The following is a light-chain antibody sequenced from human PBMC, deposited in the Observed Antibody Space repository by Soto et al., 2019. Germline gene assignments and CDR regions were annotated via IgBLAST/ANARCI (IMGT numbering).Light chain of an antibody. Sequence: EIVLTQSPGTLSLSPGERATLSCRASQNIFSNYLTWYQQKPGQAPRRLIFGASIRATGIPDRFSGSGSGTDFTLTISRLEPEDFAVYDCQQYGTSPSTVGQGTKGEIK. CDR3: QQYGTSPST. J-gene: IGKJ1*01. CDR1: QNIFSNY. CDR2: GAS. V-gene: IGKV3-20*01.